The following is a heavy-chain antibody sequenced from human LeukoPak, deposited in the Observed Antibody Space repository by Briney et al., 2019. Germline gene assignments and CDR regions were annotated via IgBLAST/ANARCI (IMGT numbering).Heavy chain of an antibody. Sequence: SETLSLTCAVYGGSFSNYYWSWIRQSPGKGLEWIGEINDSGTINNNPSLMSRVTISVDKSQNQFSLNLSSATAADTAVYYCARRWNYGRNYYIDVWGKGATVSVSS. D-gene: IGHD1-7*01. J-gene: IGHJ6*03. CDR2: INDSGTI. CDR3: ARRWNYGRNYYIDV. CDR1: GGSFSNYY. V-gene: IGHV4-34*01.